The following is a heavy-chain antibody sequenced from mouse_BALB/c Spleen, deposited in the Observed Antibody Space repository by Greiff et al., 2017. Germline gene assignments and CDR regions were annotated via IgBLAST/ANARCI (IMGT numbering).Heavy chain of an antibody. Sequence: VHVKQSGTVLARPGASVKMSCKASGYSFTSYWMHWVKQRPGQGLEWIGAIYPGNSDTSYNQKFKGKAKLTAVTSASTAYMELSSLTNEDSAVYYCTIYYGNYPDYWGQGTTLTVSS. J-gene: IGHJ2*01. CDR2: IYPGNSDT. D-gene: IGHD2-1*01. CDR3: TIYYGNYPDY. V-gene: IGHV1-5*01. CDR1: GYSFTSYW.